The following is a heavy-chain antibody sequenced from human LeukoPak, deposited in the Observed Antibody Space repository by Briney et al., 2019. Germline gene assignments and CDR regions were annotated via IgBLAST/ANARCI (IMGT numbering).Heavy chain of an antibody. J-gene: IGHJ4*02. CDR2: IYHSGST. V-gene: IGHV4-38-2*02. Sequence: SETLSLTCTVSGYSISSGYCWGWIRQPPGKGLEWIGSIYHSGSTYYNPSLKSRVTISVDTSKNQFSLKLSSVTAADTAVYYCARERGRSYYDYWGQGTLVTVSS. CDR1: GYSISSGYC. CDR3: ARERGRSYYDY. D-gene: IGHD3-16*01.